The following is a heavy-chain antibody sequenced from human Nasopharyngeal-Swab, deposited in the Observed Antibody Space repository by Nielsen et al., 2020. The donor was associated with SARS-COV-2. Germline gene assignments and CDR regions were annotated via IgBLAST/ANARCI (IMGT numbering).Heavy chain of an antibody. CDR2: INHSGST. CDR3: ARRVARAPRHEGDYYYGMDV. J-gene: IGHJ6*02. V-gene: IGHV4-34*01. D-gene: IGHD3-16*01. Sequence: WIRQPPGKGLEWIGEINHSGSTNYNPSPKSRVTISVDTSKNQFSLKLSSVTAAGTAVYYYARRVARAPRHEGDYYYGMDVWGQGTTVTVSS.